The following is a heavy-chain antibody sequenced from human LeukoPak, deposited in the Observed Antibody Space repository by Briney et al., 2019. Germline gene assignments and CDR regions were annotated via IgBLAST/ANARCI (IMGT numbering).Heavy chain of an antibody. CDR1: GGSINSKNFY. D-gene: IGHD3-10*01. V-gene: IGHV4-39*07. Sequence: SETLSLTCTVSGGSINSKNFYWGWTRQPPGKGLEWIGSVDSSGSAYYNPSLQSRVTISVDTSKNQFSLILRSVTAADTAVYYCARDRTDILLWFGELLVPDSWGQGTLVTVSS. J-gene: IGHJ4*02. CDR3: ARDRTDILLWFGELLVPDS. CDR2: VDSSGSA.